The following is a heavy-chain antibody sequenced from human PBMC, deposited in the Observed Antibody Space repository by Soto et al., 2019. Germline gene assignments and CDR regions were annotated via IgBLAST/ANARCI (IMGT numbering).Heavy chain of an antibody. CDR3: ARGGSGDIVVVAAIDY. J-gene: IGHJ4*02. CDR1: GGSISSGNYY. V-gene: IGHV4-31*03. D-gene: IGHD2-15*01. CDR2: IVYSGST. Sequence: QVQLQESGPGLVKPSQTLSLTCTVSGGSISSGNYYWSWIRQHPGKGLEWIGYIVYSGSTSYNPSLKSRVTISVATSKNQFSLKLSSVTAADTAVYYCARGGSGDIVVVAAIDYWGQGTLVTVSS.